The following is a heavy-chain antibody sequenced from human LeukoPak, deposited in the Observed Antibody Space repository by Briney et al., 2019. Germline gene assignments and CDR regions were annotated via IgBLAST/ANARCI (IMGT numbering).Heavy chain of an antibody. V-gene: IGHV4-30-4*08. Sequence: SETLSLTCTVSGDSISTGDYYWSWIRQPPGKGLECIGYIYYSGSTYYNPSLKSRVTISVDRSKHQLSLILNSVTAADTAVYYCARQFCSGGSCYSGLFDPSGQGTLVTVSS. CDR1: GDSISTGDYY. J-gene: IGHJ5*02. CDR2: IYYSGST. CDR3: ARQFCSGGSCYSGLFDP. D-gene: IGHD2-15*01.